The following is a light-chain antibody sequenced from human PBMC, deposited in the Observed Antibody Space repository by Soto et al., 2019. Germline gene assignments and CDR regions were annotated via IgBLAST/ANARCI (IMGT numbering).Light chain of an antibody. J-gene: IGLJ3*02. Sequence: QPVLTQPPSVSGAPGQRVTISCTGSSSNIGGGYDVHWYQQPPGTAPKLLIYGNSNLPSGVPDRFSDSKSGTSASLAISGLQAEDEADYCCQSYDSSLSGAVFGGGTKLTVL. CDR3: QSYDSSLSGAV. V-gene: IGLV1-40*01. CDR2: GNS. CDR1: SSNIGGGYD.